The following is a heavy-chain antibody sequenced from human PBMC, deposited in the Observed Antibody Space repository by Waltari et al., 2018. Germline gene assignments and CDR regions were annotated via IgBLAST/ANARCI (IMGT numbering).Heavy chain of an antibody. J-gene: IGHJ5*02. CDR3: TRRRAVNWFDP. CDR1: GFTFGDYA. CDR2: IRTRSYGGTT. V-gene: IGHV3-49*05. Sequence: EVQLVESGGGLVTPGRSLRLSCAASGFTFGDYAMSWFRLAPGKGLEWGSFIRTRSYGGTTEYAASVRGRFTISRDDSNSIAYLQMNSLKTEDTAIYYCTRRRAVNWFDPWGQGTLVTVSS.